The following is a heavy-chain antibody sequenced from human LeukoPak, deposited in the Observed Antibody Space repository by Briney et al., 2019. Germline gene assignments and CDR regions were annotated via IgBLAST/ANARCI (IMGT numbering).Heavy chain of an antibody. CDR1: GGTFSSYA. V-gene: IGHV1-69*04. D-gene: IGHD5-12*01. CDR2: IIPILGIA. CDR3: ATFLEIVATIDDYYYYGMDV. J-gene: IGHJ6*02. Sequence: ASVKVSCKASGGTFSSYAISWVRQAPGQGLEWMGRIIPILGIANYAQKFQGRVTITADKSTSTAFMELSSLRSEDTAVYYCATFLEIVATIDDYYYYGMDVWGQGTTVTVSS.